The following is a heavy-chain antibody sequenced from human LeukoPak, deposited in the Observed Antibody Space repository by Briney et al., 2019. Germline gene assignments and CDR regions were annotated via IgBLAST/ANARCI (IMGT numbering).Heavy chain of an antibody. Sequence: PGGSLRLSCAASGFTFSSYAMNWVRQAPGKGLEWVSGVSDSGGATYYADSVKGRFTISRDNSKNTLYLQMNSLRAEDTAVYYCARIAVAGRLLDYWGQGTLVTVSS. CDR1: GFTFSSYA. CDR3: ARIAVAGRLLDY. V-gene: IGHV3-23*01. CDR2: VSDSGGAT. J-gene: IGHJ4*02. D-gene: IGHD6-19*01.